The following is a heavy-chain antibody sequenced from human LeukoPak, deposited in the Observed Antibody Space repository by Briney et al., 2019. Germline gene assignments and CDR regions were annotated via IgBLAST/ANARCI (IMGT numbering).Heavy chain of an antibody. J-gene: IGHJ4*02. D-gene: IGHD3-22*01. V-gene: IGHV3-11*06. CDR3: ARGPQKNGHSSGYPGYFDY. Sequence: GGSLRLSCAASGFTFSDYYMSWIRQAPGKGLEWVSYISSSSSYTNYADSVKGRFTISRDNAKNSLYLQMNSLRAEDTAVYYCARGPQKNGHSSGYPGYFDYWGQGTLVTVSS. CDR2: ISSSSSYT. CDR1: GFTFSDYY.